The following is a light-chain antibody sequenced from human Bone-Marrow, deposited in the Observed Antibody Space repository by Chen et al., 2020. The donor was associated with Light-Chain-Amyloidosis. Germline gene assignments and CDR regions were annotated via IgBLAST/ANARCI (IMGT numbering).Light chain of an antibody. V-gene: IGLV1-44*01. Sequence: QSVLTQPPSASGTPGQRVTISCSGSSSNIGRNTVNWYQQLPGTAPKLLIHDNDQRPSGDPDRFAGSKAGPSASQAIGWLQSEDEADYYCAAWDDSLNGHVVLGGGTRLTVL. CDR2: DND. J-gene: IGLJ2*01. CDR3: AAWDDSLNGHVV. CDR1: SSNIGRNT.